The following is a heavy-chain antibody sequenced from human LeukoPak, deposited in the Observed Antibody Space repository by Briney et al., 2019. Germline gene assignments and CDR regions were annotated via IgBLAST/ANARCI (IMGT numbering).Heavy chain of an antibody. J-gene: IGHJ4*02. Sequence: SETLSLTCTVSGGSISTNDWWSWVRQPPGKGLEWIGRIYTSGSTNYNPSLKSRVTMSVDTSKNQFSLKLSSVTAADTAVYYCARGKYYYGSGSYSFDYWGQGTLVTVSS. V-gene: IGHV4-4*07. D-gene: IGHD3-10*01. CDR3: ARGKYYYGSGSYSFDY. CDR2: IYTSGST. CDR1: GGSISTNDW.